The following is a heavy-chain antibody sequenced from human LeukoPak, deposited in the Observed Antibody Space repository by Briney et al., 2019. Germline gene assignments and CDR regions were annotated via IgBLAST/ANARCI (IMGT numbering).Heavy chain of an antibody. CDR1: GGSFSGYY. V-gene: IGHV4-59*01. CDR3: ARLSTMSTAANIFDY. Sequence: RPSETLSLTCAVYGGSFSGYYWSWIRQPPGKGLEWIGYIYYSGGTNYNPSLKSRVTISVDTSKNQFSLKLSSVTAADTAVYYCARLSTMSTAANIFDYWGQGTLVTVSS. J-gene: IGHJ4*02. CDR2: IYYSGGT. D-gene: IGHD6-6*01.